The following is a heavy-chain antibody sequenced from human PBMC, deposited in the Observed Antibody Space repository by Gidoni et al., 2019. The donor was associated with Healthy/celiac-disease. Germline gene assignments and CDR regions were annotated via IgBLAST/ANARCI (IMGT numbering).Heavy chain of an antibody. D-gene: IGHD3-9*01. CDR3: ARGREYYDILTGYPYYYGMDV. CDR1: GFPFSSYG. Sequence: QVQLVESGGGVVQPGRSLRLSCAASGFPFSSYGMHWVRQAPGKGMEWGAVIWYDGSNKYYADSVKGRFTISRDNSKNTLYLQMNSLRAEDTAVYYCARGREYYDILTGYPYYYGMDVWGQGTTVTVSS. V-gene: IGHV3-33*01. J-gene: IGHJ6*02. CDR2: IWYDGSNK.